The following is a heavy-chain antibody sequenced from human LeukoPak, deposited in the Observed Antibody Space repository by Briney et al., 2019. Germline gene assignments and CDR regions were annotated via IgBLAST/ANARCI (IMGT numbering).Heavy chain of an antibody. V-gene: IGHV4-34*01. Sequence: PSETLSLTCAVYGGSFSGYYWSWIRQPPGKGLEWIGEINHSGSTNYNPSLKSRVTISVDTSKNQFSLKLSSVTAADTAVYYCARTWYDFWSGYLYYFDYWGQGTPVTVSS. J-gene: IGHJ4*02. CDR3: ARTWYDFWSGYLYYFDY. CDR1: GGSFSGYY. CDR2: INHSGST. D-gene: IGHD3-3*01.